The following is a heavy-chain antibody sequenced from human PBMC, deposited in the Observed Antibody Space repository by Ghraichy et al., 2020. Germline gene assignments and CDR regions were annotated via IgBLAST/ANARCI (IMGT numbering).Heavy chain of an antibody. Sequence: ASVKVSCKASGYTFTTYGISWVRQAPGQGLEWMGWISAYNGNTNYAQKLQGRVTMTTDTSTSTAYMELRSLRSDDTAVYYCARDPVVVPSAMSYFDSWGQGTLVTVSS. V-gene: IGHV1-18*01. CDR2: ISAYNGNT. CDR3: ARDPVVVPSAMSYFDS. D-gene: IGHD2-2*01. CDR1: GYTFTTYG. J-gene: IGHJ4*02.